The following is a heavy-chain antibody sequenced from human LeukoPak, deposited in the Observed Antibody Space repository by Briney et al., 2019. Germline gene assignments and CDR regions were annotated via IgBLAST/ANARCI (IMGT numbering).Heavy chain of an antibody. CDR1: GFTFSSYS. CDR3: ARDVRSIAAAGTGGDY. J-gene: IGHJ4*02. D-gene: IGHD6-13*01. Sequence: PGGSLRLSWAASGFTFSSYSMNWVRQAPGKGLEWVSSISSSSSYIYYADSVKGRFTISRDNAKNSLYLQMNSLRAEDTAVYYCARDVRSIAAAGTGGDYWGQGTLVTVSS. CDR2: ISSSSSYI. V-gene: IGHV3-21*01.